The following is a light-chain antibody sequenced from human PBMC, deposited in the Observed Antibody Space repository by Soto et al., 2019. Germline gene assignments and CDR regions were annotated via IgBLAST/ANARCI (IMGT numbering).Light chain of an antibody. Sequence: DIQITQSPSSVSASVGQRVTITFRSSQGISSWLAWYQQKPGKAPKLLIYAASSLQSGVPSRLSGSGSGTDFTLTISSLQTEDFATYYCKQANSFPRTFGKGTKVDIK. CDR1: QGISSW. CDR2: AAS. V-gene: IGKV1-12*01. J-gene: IGKJ1*01. CDR3: KQANSFPRT.